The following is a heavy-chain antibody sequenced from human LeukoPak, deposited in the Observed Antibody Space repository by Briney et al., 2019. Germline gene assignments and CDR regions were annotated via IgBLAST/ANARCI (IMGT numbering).Heavy chain of an antibody. J-gene: IGHJ4*02. Sequence: PSETLSLTCAVYGGSFSGYYWSWIRQPPGKGLEWIGEINHSGSTNYNPSLKSRVTISVDTSKNQFSLKLSSVTAADTAVYYCARGLRCFDWLSKIPFDYWGQGTLVTVSS. CDR2: INHSGST. D-gene: IGHD3-9*01. CDR3: ARGLRCFDWLSKIPFDY. V-gene: IGHV4-34*01. CDR1: GGSFSGYY.